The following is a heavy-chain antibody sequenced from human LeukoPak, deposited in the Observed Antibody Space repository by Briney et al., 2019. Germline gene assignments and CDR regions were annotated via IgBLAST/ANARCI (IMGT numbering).Heavy chain of an antibody. CDR2: VSAGHHA. V-gene: IGHV3-13*01. Sequence: WGSLRLSCTASGFTLGGHDMHWVRQTTGDGLEWVAAVSAGHHAFYAGSVKGRFTVPREDAKNSLYLQMNSLRAGDTAVYYCVREARGYHYTYFDYWGQGSLVTVSS. J-gene: IGHJ4*02. CDR3: VREARGYHYTYFDY. D-gene: IGHD5-18*01. CDR1: GFTLGGHD.